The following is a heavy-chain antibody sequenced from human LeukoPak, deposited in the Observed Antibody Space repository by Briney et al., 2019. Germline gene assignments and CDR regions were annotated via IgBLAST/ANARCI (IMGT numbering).Heavy chain of an antibody. CDR1: GYSFTSYW. Sequence: GESLKISCKGSGYSFTSYWIGWVRQMPGKGLEWMGIIYPGDSDTRHSPSFQGQVTISADKSISTAYLQWSSLKASDTAMYYCARRAKYCSSTSCYAFDYWGQGTLVTVSS. D-gene: IGHD2-2*01. CDR3: ARRAKYCSSTSCYAFDY. CDR2: IYPGDSDT. J-gene: IGHJ4*02. V-gene: IGHV5-51*01.